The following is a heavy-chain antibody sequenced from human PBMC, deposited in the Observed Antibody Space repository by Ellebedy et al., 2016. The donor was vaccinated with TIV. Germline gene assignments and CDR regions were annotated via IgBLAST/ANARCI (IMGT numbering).Heavy chain of an antibody. J-gene: IGHJ4*02. CDR2: IHGDGSDI. V-gene: IGHV3-74*01. D-gene: IGHD1-14*01. CDR3: ARDHHVGG. Sequence: GGSLRLSXAASGFTFSIYRMHWVRQVPGKGLVWVSRIHGDGSDINYADSVTGRFTISRDNAVSTVYLQMNDLRVEDTGVYYCARDHHVGGWGQGTLVTVSS. CDR1: GFTFSIYR.